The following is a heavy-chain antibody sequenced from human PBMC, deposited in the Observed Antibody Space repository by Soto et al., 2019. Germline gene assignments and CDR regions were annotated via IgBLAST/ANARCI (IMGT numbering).Heavy chain of an antibody. CDR2: ISGSGGGT. CDR1: GFTFSSHA. V-gene: IGHV3-23*01. D-gene: IGHD3-22*01. J-gene: IGHJ4*02. Sequence: GGSLRLSCAAAGFTFSSHAMSWVRQAPGKGLEWVSTISGSGGGTYYADSVKGRFTISRDNSENTLFLHMNSLRVEDTAVYYCAKDTYYFDSSGYYRPYFDSWGQGTLVTVSS. CDR3: AKDTYYFDSSGYYRPYFDS.